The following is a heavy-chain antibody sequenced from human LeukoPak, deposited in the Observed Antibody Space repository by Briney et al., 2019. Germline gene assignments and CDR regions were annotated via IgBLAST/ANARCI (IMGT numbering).Heavy chain of an antibody. Sequence: GGSLGLSCAASGFTFSSYGMHWVRRAPGKGLEWVAVISYDGSNKYYADSVKGRFTISRDNSKNTLYLQMNSLRAEDTAVYYCAKDWTPIATGPDYWGQGTLVTVSS. CDR3: AKDWTPIATGPDY. V-gene: IGHV3-30*18. CDR2: ISYDGSNK. J-gene: IGHJ4*02. D-gene: IGHD3/OR15-3a*01. CDR1: GFTFSSYG.